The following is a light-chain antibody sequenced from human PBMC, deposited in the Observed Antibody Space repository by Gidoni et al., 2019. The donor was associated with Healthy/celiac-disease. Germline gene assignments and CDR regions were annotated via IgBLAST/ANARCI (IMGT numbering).Light chain of an antibody. CDR1: KLGDKY. J-gene: IGLJ2*01. CDR2: QDS. Sequence: SSELTQPPSVSVSPGQTANITCSGDKLGDKYACWYQQKPGQSPVLVLYQDSKRPPGIPGRFSGSSSGNTATLTISGTQAMDEADYYCQAWDSSTDVVFGGGTKLTVL. V-gene: IGLV3-1*01. CDR3: QAWDSSTDVV.